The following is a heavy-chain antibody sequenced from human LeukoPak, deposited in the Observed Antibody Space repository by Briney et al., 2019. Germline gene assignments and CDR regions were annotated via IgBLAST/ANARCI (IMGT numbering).Heavy chain of an antibody. J-gene: IGHJ4*02. Sequence: WASVKVSCKASGYTFTSYDINWVRQATGQGREGMGWMNPNSGNTGYAQKFQGRVTMTRSTSINTAYMELNSLTSEDTAVYYCARSSVGARRRIDYWGQGTLVTVSS. CDR3: ARSSVGARRRIDY. V-gene: IGHV1-8*01. D-gene: IGHD1-26*01. CDR1: GYTFTSYD. CDR2: MNPNSGNT.